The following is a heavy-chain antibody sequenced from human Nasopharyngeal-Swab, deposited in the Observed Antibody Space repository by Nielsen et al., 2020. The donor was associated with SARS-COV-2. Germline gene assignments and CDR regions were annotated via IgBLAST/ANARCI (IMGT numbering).Heavy chain of an antibody. D-gene: IGHD4/OR15-4a*01. CDR3: ARGRDGATSYSNYHMDV. CDR2: INPTGET. Sequence: RQAPGKELEWIGQINPTGETNYNPSLGSRVSISLDSSRRQLSLKLSSVTPADTAVYFCARGRDGATSYSNYHMDVWGKGSTVTVSS. V-gene: IGHV4-34*01. J-gene: IGHJ6*03.